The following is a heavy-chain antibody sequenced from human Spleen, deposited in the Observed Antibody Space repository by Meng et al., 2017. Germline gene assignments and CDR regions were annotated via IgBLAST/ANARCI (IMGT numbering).Heavy chain of an antibody. V-gene: IGHV3-23*01. J-gene: IGHJ4*02. D-gene: IGHD3-22*01. CDR3: AKSRMVVTVFDS. CDR1: GFTFNNYA. CDR2: ISGSGGTT. Sequence: GGSLRLSCAASGFTFNNYAMTWVRQAPGRGLEWVSTISGSGGTTYSPDSVKGRFTLSRDNSQNTLYLHMNRLRAEDTAVYYCAKSRMVVTVFDSWGQGILVTVSS.